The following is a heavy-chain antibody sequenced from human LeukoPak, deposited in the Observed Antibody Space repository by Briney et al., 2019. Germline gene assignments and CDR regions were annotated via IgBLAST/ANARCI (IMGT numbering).Heavy chain of an antibody. CDR3: ARGGTYDYVWGSYRNDIAPEAFDI. CDR2: INPNSGGT. V-gene: IGHV1-2*05. Sequence: ASVKVSCKASGYTFAGYYMHWVRQAPGQGLEWMGRINPNSGGTNYAQKFQSGVTMTRDTSISTAYMELSTLRSDDTVVYYCARGGTYDYVWGSYRNDIAPEAFDIWGQGTMVIVSS. CDR1: GYTFAGYY. J-gene: IGHJ3*02. D-gene: IGHD3-16*02.